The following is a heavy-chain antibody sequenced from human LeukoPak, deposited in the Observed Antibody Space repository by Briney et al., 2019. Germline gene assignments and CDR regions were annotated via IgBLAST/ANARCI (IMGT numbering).Heavy chain of an antibody. CDR1: GYTFTSYG. Sequence: ASVKVSCKASGYTFTSYGISWVRQAPGQGLEWMGWISAYNGNTNYAQKLQGRVTMTTDTSTSTAYMELRSLRSDDTAVYYCARDPETYYYDSSGGGDYWGQGTLVTVSS. D-gene: IGHD3-22*01. J-gene: IGHJ4*02. CDR3: ARDPETYYYDSSGGGDY. V-gene: IGHV1-18*01. CDR2: ISAYNGNT.